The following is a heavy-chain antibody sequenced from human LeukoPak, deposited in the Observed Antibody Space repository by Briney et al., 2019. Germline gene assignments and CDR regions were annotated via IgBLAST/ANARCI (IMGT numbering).Heavy chain of an antibody. D-gene: IGHD6-19*01. CDR2: TYYRSKWYN. CDR3: ARWFYSSGRYFDY. CDR1: GDSVSSNSAT. J-gene: IGHJ4*02. V-gene: IGHV6-1*01. Sequence: SQTLSLTCAISGDSVSSNSATWNWIRQSPSRGLEWLGRTYYRSKWYNDYAVFVKGRIIINPDTSKNQFSLQLNSVTPEDTAVYYCARWFYSSGRYFDYWDQGTLVTVSS.